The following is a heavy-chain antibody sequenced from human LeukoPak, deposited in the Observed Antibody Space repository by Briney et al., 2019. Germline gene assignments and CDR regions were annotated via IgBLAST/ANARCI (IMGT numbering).Heavy chain of an antibody. D-gene: IGHD2/OR15-2a*01. CDR2: MNPNSGNT. J-gene: IGHJ4*02. V-gene: IGHV1-8*01. CDR3: ARGPHSKAFDY. Sequence: ASVKVSCKASGYTFTSYDINWVRQATGQGLEWMGWMNPNSGNTGYAQKFQGRVTMTRDTSTSTVYMELSSLRSEDTAVYYCARGPHSKAFDYWGQGTLVTVSS. CDR1: GYTFTSYD.